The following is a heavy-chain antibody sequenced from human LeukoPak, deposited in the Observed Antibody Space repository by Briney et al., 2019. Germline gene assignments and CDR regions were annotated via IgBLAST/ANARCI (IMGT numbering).Heavy chain of an antibody. CDR3: AKGNSSSWPNWFDP. CDR2: ISGSGGST. J-gene: IGHJ5*02. D-gene: IGHD6-13*01. CDR1: GFTVSSNY. V-gene: IGHV3-23*01. Sequence: PGGSLRLSCAASGFTVSSNYMSWVRQAPGKGLEWVSAISGSGGSTYYADSVKGRFTISRDNSKNTLYLQMNSLRAEDTAVYYCAKGNSSSWPNWFDPWGQGTLVTVSS.